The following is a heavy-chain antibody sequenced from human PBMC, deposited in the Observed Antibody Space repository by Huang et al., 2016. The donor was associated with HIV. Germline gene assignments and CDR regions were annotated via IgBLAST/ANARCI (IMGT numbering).Heavy chain of an antibody. J-gene: IGHJ4*02. V-gene: IGHV3-74*01. Sequence: EVQLVESGGGLVQPGGSLRLSCAASGFSISSYWMHWVRQAPGKGPVWVSRINSDGSSTSYADSVKGLFTISSDNANNTLYLQMYSLRAEDTAVYYCARDPRIQSWLNFFDYWGQGTLVSVSS. CDR1: GFSISSYW. D-gene: IGHD3-22*01. CDR2: INSDGSST. CDR3: ARDPRIQSWLNFFDY.